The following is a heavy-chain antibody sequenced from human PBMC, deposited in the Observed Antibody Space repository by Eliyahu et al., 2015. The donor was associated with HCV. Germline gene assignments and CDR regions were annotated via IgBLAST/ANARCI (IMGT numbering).Heavy chain of an antibody. D-gene: IGHD3-10*01. J-gene: IGHJ2*01. CDR3: ARVDRYGSGRFQYWFLDL. V-gene: IGHV3-13*04. CDR1: GSTFSTXX. Sequence: EVQLVESGGGLVQPGGSLRLSCAASGSTFSTXXMXWVRHVTGKGLEWVSGIGTAGDTYYPGSVKGRFTISRENSKNSLYLQMDSLSAGDTAVYYCARVDRYGSGRFQYWFLDLWGRGTLVTVSS. CDR2: IGTAGDT.